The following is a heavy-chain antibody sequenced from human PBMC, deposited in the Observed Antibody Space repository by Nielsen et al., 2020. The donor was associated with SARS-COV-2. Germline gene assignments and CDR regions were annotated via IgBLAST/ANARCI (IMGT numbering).Heavy chain of an antibody. CDR1: GFTFSNAW. CDR2: IKSKTDGGTT. CDR3: TTVPHYDFWSGYFYYYYYMDV. J-gene: IGHJ6*03. D-gene: IGHD3-3*01. Sequence: GESLKISCAASGFTFSNAWMSWVRQAPGKGLEWVGRIKSKTDGGTTDYAAPVKGRFTISRDDSKNTLYLQMNSLKTEDTAVYYYTTVPHYDFWSGYFYYYYYMDVWGKGTTVTVSS. V-gene: IGHV3-15*01.